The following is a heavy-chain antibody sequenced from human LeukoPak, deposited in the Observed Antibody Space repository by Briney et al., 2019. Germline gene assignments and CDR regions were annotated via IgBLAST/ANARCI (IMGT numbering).Heavy chain of an antibody. D-gene: IGHD6-19*01. J-gene: IGHJ4*02. CDR3: AKSWYSSGWYPNPFDY. CDR1: GFTFSSYG. Sequence: GRSLRLSCAASGFTFSSYGMHWVRQAPGKGLEWVAVISYDGSNKYYADSVKGRFTISRDNSKNTLYLQMNSLRAEDTAVYYCAKSWYSSGWYPNPFDYWGQGTLVTVSS. CDR2: ISYDGSNK. V-gene: IGHV3-30*18.